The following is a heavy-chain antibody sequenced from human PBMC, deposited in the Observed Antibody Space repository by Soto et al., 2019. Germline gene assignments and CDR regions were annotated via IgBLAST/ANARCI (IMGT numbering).Heavy chain of an antibody. J-gene: IGHJ3*01. D-gene: IGHD6-19*01. Sequence: GGSLRLSCAASGFTFNGAWMNWVRQGPGEGLEWVGRVKSKVDGETIDYAAPVKGRFTISRDDSRNTVYLQMNSLSTEDTAIYYCARDRGAQWLVHDAFDLWGQGTMVTVSS. CDR1: GFTFNGAW. V-gene: IGHV3-15*07. CDR2: VKSKVDGETI. CDR3: ARDRGAQWLVHDAFDL.